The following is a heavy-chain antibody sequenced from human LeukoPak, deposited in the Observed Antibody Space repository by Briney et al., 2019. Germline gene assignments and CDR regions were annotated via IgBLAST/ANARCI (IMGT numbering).Heavy chain of an antibody. CDR1: GDSIRTNNYF. CDR2: ISYNGIT. Sequence: PSETLSLTCSVSGDSIRTNNYFWGWIRQPPGMGLEWTGSISYNGITYYNPSLKSRASVSVDTSKNQFSLNLNSVTAADTAMYYCARRPGHTWDMGNWFDPWGQGTLVTVSS. J-gene: IGHJ5*02. V-gene: IGHV4-39*01. CDR3: ARRPGHTWDMGNWFDP. D-gene: IGHD1-26*01.